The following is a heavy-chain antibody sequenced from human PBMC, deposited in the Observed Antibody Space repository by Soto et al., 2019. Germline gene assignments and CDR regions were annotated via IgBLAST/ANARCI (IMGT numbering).Heavy chain of an antibody. Sequence: QVQLVQSGAEVKKPGASVKVSCKASGYTFTSYGISWVRQAPGQGLERMGWISAYNGNTNYAQKLQARVTMTTDTSTSTAYMELRSLRSDDTAVYYCARVGRAERGYYYYYYMDVWGKGTTVTVSS. CDR1: GYTFTSYG. J-gene: IGHJ6*03. CDR2: ISAYNGNT. CDR3: ARVGRAERGYYYYYYMDV. V-gene: IGHV1-18*01.